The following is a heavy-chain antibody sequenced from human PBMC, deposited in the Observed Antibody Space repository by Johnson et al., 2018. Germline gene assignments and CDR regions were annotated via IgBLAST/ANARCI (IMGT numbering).Heavy chain of an antibody. D-gene: IGHD6-6*01. J-gene: IGHJ3*02. Sequence: VQLVESGGGVVQPGRSLRLSCAASGFAFIRYDMHWVRQAPGKGLEWVALISYNGSHQDFADSVKGRFTISRDNAKNTLYLQMNRLRAEDTALYYRAELSSSTFDIWGQGTVVTVSS. CDR1: GFAFIRYD. CDR3: AELSSSTFDI. V-gene: IGHV3-30*03. CDR2: ISYNGSHQ.